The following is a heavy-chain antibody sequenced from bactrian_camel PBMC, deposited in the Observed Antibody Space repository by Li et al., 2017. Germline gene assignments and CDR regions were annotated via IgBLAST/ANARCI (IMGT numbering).Heavy chain of an antibody. D-gene: IGHD5*01. J-gene: IGHJ6*01. CDR1: GFTFSSYG. V-gene: IGHV3S40*01. Sequence: LVESGGGLVQPGGSLRLSCAASGFTFSSYGLSWVRQAPGKGLEWISDITSGYVTYYADSVKGRFTISRDNAKNTVYLQLNSLKTEDMAIYYCAAVTWGATDIWFFGYWGQGTQVTVS. CDR3: AAVTWGATDIWFFGY. CDR2: ITSGYVT.